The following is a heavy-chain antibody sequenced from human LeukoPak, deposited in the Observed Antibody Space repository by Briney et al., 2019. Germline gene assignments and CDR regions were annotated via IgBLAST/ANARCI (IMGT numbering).Heavy chain of an antibody. V-gene: IGHV5-51*01. J-gene: IGHJ4*02. Sequence: GESLKISCKGSGYSFTSYWIGWVRQMPGKGLEWMGIIYPGDSDTRYSPSFQGQVTISADKSISTAYLQWSSLKASDTAMYYCARHAEYSYGEKRYYFDYWGQGTLVTVSS. D-gene: IGHD5-18*01. CDR3: ARHAEYSYGEKRYYFDY. CDR1: GYSFTSYW. CDR2: IYPGDSDT.